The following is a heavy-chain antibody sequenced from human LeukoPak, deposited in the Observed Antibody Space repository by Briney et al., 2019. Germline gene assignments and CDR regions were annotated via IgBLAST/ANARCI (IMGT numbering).Heavy chain of an antibody. V-gene: IGHV1-2*02. CDR3: ARDPHYVLRFLEWLPQADYYYYYMDV. D-gene: IGHD3-3*01. CDR1: GYTFTGYY. J-gene: IGHJ6*03. Sequence: ASVKVSCKASGYTFTGYYMHWVRQAPGQGLEWMGWINPNSGGTNYAQKFQGRVTMTRDTSISTAYMELSGLRSDDTAVYYCARDPHYVLRFLEWLPQADYYYYYMDVWGKGTTVTVSS. CDR2: INPNSGGT.